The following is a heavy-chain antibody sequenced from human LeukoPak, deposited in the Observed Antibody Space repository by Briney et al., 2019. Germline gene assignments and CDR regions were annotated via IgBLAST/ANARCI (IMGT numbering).Heavy chain of an antibody. J-gene: IGHJ4*02. CDR1: GFTVSSNY. CDR3: ARGGARFDY. Sequence: GGSLRLSCAASGFTVSSNYMSWVRQAPGMRLEWVSLIYSATTAYYADSVRGRFTISRDSFKNTLYLQMNSLRAEDTAVYYCARGGARFDYWGQGTLVTVSS. D-gene: IGHD3-10*01. CDR2: IYSATTA. V-gene: IGHV3-66*01.